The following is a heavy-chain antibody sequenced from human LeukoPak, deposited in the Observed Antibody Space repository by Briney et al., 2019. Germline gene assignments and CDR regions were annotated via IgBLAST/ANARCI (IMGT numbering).Heavy chain of an antibody. J-gene: IGHJ5*02. CDR2: ISFDGSDA. CDR1: GFTFCGFW. V-gene: IGHV3-74*01. CDR3: AVSNWMDP. Sequence: GSLRLSCAASGFTFCGFWMHWVRQAPGKGLVWVSCISFDGSDATYADSVKGRFTISRDNAKNTLHLQIDSLTVEDTAVYYCAVSNWMDPWGQGTLVTVSS.